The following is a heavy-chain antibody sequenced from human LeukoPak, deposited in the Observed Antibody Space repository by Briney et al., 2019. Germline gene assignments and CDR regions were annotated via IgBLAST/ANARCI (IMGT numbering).Heavy chain of an antibody. V-gene: IGHV3-48*01. J-gene: IGHJ4*02. D-gene: IGHD3-22*01. Sequence: GGSLRLSCAASRFTFSNYGVNWVRQAPGKGLEWVSYINSRSSTIYYADSVRGRFTISRDNSKNTLYLQMNSLRAEDTAVYYCARVLLSYYYDSSGYYIDYWGQGTLVTVSS. CDR1: RFTFSNYG. CDR3: ARVLLSYYYDSSGYYIDY. CDR2: INSRSSTI.